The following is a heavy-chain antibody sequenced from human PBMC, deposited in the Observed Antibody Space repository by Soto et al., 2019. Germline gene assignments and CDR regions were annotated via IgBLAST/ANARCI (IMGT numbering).Heavy chain of an antibody. V-gene: IGHV4-59*01. J-gene: IGHJ4*02. CDR3: ARWSTDWNAFDF. CDR1: GGSITSSY. Sequence: QLQLQESGPGLVKPSETLSLTCTVSGGSITSSYWNWIRQSPGRGLEWIGYFYHTGSADYNPSLKSRVTMSVDTSKNQFSVKLSSVTAADTAVYYCARWSTDWNAFDFWGQGTLVTVSS. CDR2: FYHTGSA. D-gene: IGHD1-1*01.